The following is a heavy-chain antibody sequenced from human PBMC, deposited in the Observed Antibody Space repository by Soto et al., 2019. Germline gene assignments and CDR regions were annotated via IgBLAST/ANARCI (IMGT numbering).Heavy chain of an antibody. D-gene: IGHD6-19*01. CDR2: VNEDGRGR. CDR1: GFTFSDSW. J-gene: IGHJ4*02. CDR3: ARVAVVTRVIYY. Sequence: PGGSLRLSCVASGFTFSDSWMHWVRQAPGKGLVWVSRVNEDGRGRNYADSVKGRLTISRDNPKNTVFLQMNSLRAEDTAVYYCARVAVVTRVIYYWGQGTLVTGSS. V-gene: IGHV3-74*01.